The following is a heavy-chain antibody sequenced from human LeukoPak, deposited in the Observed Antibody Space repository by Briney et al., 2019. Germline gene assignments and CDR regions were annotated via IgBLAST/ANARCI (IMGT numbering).Heavy chain of an antibody. J-gene: IGHJ4*02. V-gene: IGHV1-46*01. CDR3: ARDGVPYYDSSGYHFDY. CDR1: GYTFTSYY. Sequence: GASVKVSCKASGYTFTSYYMHWVRQAPGQGFEWMGIINPSGGSTSYAQKFQGRVTMTRDTSTSTVYMELSSLRSEDTAVYYCARDGVPYYDSSGYHFDYWGQGTLVTVSS. D-gene: IGHD3-22*01. CDR2: INPSGGST.